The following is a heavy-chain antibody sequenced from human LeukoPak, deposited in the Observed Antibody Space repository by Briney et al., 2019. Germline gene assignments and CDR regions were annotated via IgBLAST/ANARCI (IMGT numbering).Heavy chain of an antibody. D-gene: IGHD5-18*01. CDR3: ARVAEIQLWLRGAFDY. V-gene: IGHV3-48*02. J-gene: IGHJ4*02. Sequence: PGRSLRLSCAASGFTFSTYSMNWVRQAPGKGLEWVSFISTGSSTIYYADSVKGRFTISRDNAKNSLYLQMNSLRDEDTAVYYCARVAEIQLWLRGAFDYWGQGTLVTVSS. CDR2: ISTGSSTI. CDR1: GFTFSTYS.